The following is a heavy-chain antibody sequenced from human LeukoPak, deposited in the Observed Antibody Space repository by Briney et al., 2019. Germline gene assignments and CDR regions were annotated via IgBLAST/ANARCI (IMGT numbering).Heavy chain of an antibody. J-gene: IGHJ4*02. Sequence: GGSLRLSCAASGFTVSSNYMSWVRQAPGKGLEWVSVIYSGGSTHYADSVKGRFTISRDNSKNTLYLQMNSLRAEDTAVYYCATEYSYGYGRADYWGQGTLVTVSS. D-gene: IGHD5-18*01. CDR2: IYSGGST. CDR1: GFTVSSNY. V-gene: IGHV3-66*01. CDR3: ATEYSYGYGRADY.